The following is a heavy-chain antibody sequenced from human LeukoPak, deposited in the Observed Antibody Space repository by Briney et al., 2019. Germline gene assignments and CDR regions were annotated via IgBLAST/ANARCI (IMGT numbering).Heavy chain of an antibody. Sequence: PGGSLRLSCAASGFTFSSYSMNWVRQAPAKGLEWVSSISSSSSYIYYADSVKGRFTISRDNAKNSLYLQMNSLRAEDTAVYYCARDLWGDYSKNFDYWGQGSLVTVSS. D-gene: IGHD4-11*01. CDR2: ISSSSSYI. J-gene: IGHJ4*02. V-gene: IGHV3-21*01. CDR1: GFTFSSYS. CDR3: ARDLWGDYSKNFDY.